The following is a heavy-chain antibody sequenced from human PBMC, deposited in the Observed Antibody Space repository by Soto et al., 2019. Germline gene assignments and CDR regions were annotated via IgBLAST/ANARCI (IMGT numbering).Heavy chain of an antibody. CDR1: RFTFSRYG. Sequence: GPLRLSCAESRFTFSRYGLHWVRQAPGKGLAWVSAIGTDSNKYYADSVKGRFTISRDNSRTTLYLQMNSLRAEDTALYYCVRKNPCTRPLDYWGQGSLVTVTS. CDR2: IGTDSNK. V-gene: IGHV3-23*01. J-gene: IGHJ4*01. CDR3: VRKNPCTRPLDY.